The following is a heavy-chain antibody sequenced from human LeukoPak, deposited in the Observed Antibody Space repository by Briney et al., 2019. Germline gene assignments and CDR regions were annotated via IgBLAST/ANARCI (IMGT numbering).Heavy chain of an antibody. V-gene: IGHV4-4*02. Sequence: SETLSLTCAVSGDSISRSTWWNRVRQPPGKGLEWIGEIYHSGSTNSNPSLKSRVIISVDKTKNQFSLKLNSVTAADTAMYYCARGHNENRYKSTIDIWGQGTMVTVSS. CDR3: ARGHNENRYKSTIDI. CDR1: GDSISRSTW. J-gene: IGHJ3*02. CDR2: IYHSGST. D-gene: IGHD1-1*01.